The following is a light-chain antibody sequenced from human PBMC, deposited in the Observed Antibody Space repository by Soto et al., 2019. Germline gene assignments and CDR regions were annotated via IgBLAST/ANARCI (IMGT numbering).Light chain of an antibody. J-gene: IGLJ1*01. CDR2: EVT. CDR1: ASDIGRYNY. CDR3: SSYTNINTRACV. Sequence: QSALTQPASLSGSPGQSITISCTGTASDIGRYNYVSWYQHHPGKAPKLIIYEVTKRPSGVPDRFSGSKSGNTASLTVSGLQADDEADYYCSSYTNINTRACVFGTGTKVTV. V-gene: IGLV2-14*01.